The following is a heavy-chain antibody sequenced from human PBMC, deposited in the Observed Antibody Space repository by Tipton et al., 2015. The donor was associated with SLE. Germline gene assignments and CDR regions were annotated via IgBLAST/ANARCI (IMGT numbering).Heavy chain of an antibody. CDR3: ARDYSSGWSGTFDI. CDR2: ISSSSTYR. J-gene: IGHJ3*02. Sequence: SLRLSCAASGFTFSSYSMNWVRQAPGKGLEWVSSISSSSTYRYYADSVKGRFTISRDNAKSSLYLQMNSLRAEDTAVYYCARDYSSGWSGTFDIWGQGTMVTVSS. CDR1: GFTFSSYS. V-gene: IGHV3-21*01. D-gene: IGHD6-19*01.